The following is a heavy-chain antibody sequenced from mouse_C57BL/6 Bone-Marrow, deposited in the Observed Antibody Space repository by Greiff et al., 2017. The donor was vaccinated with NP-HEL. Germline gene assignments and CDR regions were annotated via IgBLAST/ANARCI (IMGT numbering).Heavy chain of an antibody. Sequence: DVKLVESGGGLVKPGGSLKLSCAASGFTFSDYGMHWVRQAPEKGLEWVAYISSGSSTIYYADTVKGRFTISRDNAKNTLFLQRTSLRSEDTARYYCARRGYGYDDFDYWGQGTTLTVSS. CDR3: ARRGYGYDDFDY. J-gene: IGHJ2*01. V-gene: IGHV5-17*01. D-gene: IGHD2-2*01. CDR2: ISSGSSTI. CDR1: GFTFSDYG.